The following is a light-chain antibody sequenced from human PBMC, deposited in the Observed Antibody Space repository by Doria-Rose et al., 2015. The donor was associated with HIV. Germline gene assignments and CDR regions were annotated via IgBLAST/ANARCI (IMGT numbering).Light chain of an antibody. Sequence: TQSPGTLSLSPGERATLSCRASQSFSSTYLAWYQQKPGQAPSLLIYDGSTRATGIPDRFSASGSGTDFTLTISRLEPEDFALYYSHQYGTSWTFGQGTKVEI. CDR1: QSFSSTY. CDR2: DGS. V-gene: IGKV3-20*01. J-gene: IGKJ1*01. CDR3: HQYGTSWT.